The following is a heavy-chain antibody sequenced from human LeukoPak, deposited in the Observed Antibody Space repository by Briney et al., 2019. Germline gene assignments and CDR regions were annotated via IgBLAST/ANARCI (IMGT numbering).Heavy chain of an antibody. J-gene: IGHJ4*02. CDR2: IYYSGST. V-gene: IGHV4-59*01. CDR1: GGPISSYY. D-gene: IGHD5-12*01. Sequence: SETLSLTCTGSGGPISSYYWSWLRKPPGKGREWMEYIYYSGSTNYDPSLKSLVTISEDTTKNQFSPKLSSVTAADTAVYYCAKGYSGYDLDYWGQGTLVTVSS. CDR3: AKGYSGYDLDY.